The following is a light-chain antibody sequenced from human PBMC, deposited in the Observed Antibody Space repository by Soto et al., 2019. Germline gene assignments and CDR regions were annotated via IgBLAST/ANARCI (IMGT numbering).Light chain of an antibody. CDR1: QSISTY. Sequence: DIQMTQSPSSLSASVGDRVTITCRASQSISTYLNWYQQKPGKAPKLLIYSASILQSGVPSRFSGGGSGTDFTLTISSLQPEDFATYYCQQSYSTPTFGQGTRLRL. J-gene: IGKJ5*01. CDR2: SAS. CDR3: QQSYSTPT. V-gene: IGKV1-39*01.